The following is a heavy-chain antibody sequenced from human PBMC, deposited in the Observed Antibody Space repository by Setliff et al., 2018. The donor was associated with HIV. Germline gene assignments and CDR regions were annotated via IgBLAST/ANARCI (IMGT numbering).Heavy chain of an antibody. CDR2: IYHSGST. CDR1: GFSISSGYY. J-gene: IGHJ4*02. D-gene: IGHD6-13*01. CDR3: ARDGGRTGYSSSSDQ. V-gene: IGHV4-38-2*02. Sequence: PSETLSLTCAVSGFSISSGYYWGWIRKPPGKGLEWIGTIYHSGSTYYSPSHMSRVAISVDTSKNQISLKLNSVTAADTAVYYCARDGGRTGYSSSSDQWGQGTQVTVSS.